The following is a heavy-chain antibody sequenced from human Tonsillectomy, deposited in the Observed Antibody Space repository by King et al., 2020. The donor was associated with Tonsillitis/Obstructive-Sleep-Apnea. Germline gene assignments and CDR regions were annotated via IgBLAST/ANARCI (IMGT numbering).Heavy chain of an antibody. CDR1: GFTFSSYV. D-gene: IGHD4-17*01. CDR2: ISGSGGST. J-gene: IGHJ4*02. CDR3: AKVFGYGDYSSYFDY. Sequence: VQLVESGGNLVQPGGSLRLSCAASGFTFSSYVMSWVRQAPGKGLEWVSIISGSGGSTYYADSVKGRFTISRDNSKNTLYLQMNRLRAEDTAIYYCAKVFGYGDYSSYFDYWGQGTLVTVSS. V-gene: IGHV3-23*04.